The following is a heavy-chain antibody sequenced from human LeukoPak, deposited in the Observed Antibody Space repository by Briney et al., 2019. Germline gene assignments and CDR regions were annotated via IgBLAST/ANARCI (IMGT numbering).Heavy chain of an antibody. CDR3: ARRSYDYVWGSYPNDAFDI. D-gene: IGHD3-16*02. J-gene: IGHJ3*02. Sequence: PGGSLRLSCAASGFTFSSYEMNWVRQAPGKGLEWVSYISSSGTTTYYAASVKGRFTISRDNAKNSLYLQMSSLRSEDMAVYYCARRSYDYVWGSYPNDAFDIWGQGTMVTVSS. CDR1: GFTFSSYE. V-gene: IGHV3-48*03. CDR2: ISSSGTTT.